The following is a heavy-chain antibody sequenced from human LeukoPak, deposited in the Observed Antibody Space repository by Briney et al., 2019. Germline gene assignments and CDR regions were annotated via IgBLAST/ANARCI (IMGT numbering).Heavy chain of an antibody. CDR1: GVTFSSYW. D-gene: IGHD3-9*01. CDR3: AKQGRDWLRDYYYYMDV. J-gene: IGHJ6*03. V-gene: IGHV3-7*03. CDR2: ITQDGSEK. Sequence: GGSMRLSCAASGVTFSSYWMSWVRQAPGKGLEWVANITQDGSEKYYVDSVKGRFTISRDNAKNSLYLQMNSLRAEDTAVYYCAKQGRDWLRDYYYYMDVWGKGTTVTISS.